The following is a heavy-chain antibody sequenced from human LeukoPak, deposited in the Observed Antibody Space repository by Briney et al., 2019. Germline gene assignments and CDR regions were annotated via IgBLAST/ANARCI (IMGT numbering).Heavy chain of an antibody. CDR2: MNPNSGNT. CDR1: GYTFTTHD. V-gene: IGHV1-8*01. D-gene: IGHD2-2*01. J-gene: IGHJ4*02. CDR3: ARRVVSFDY. Sequence: ASVRVSCKASGYTFTTHDVNWVRQAPGQGLEWMGWMNPNSGNTGYAQKFQGRVTITRNTSISTAYMELSSLRSEDTAVYYCARRVVSFDYWGQGTLVTVSS.